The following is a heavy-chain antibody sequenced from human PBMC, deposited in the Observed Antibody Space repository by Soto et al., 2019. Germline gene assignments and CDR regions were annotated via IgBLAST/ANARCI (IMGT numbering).Heavy chain of an antibody. CDR3: AKDHGGRSWYGGIDY. D-gene: IGHD6-13*01. V-gene: IGHV3-9*01. CDR1: GFTFDDHA. Sequence: EVQLVESGGGLVQPGRSLRLSCAASGFTFDDHAMHWVRQAPGKGLEWVSGVNWNSRSIDYADSVKGRFTISRDNAKNSLYRQMNRLSPEATALYYCAKDHGGRSWYGGIDYWGQGTLVTVSS. CDR2: VNWNSRSI. J-gene: IGHJ4*02.